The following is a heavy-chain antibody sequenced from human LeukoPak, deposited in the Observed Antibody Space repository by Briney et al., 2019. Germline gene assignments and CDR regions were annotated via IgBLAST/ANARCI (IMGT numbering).Heavy chain of an antibody. V-gene: IGHV4-59*08. Sequence: SETLSLTCTVSGGSISSNYWSWIRQPPGKGLEWIGYIFYSGSTNYNPSLKSRVTISVDTSKNQFSLMLSSVTAADTAVYDCARPSESSGYQFDYWGQGTLVTVSS. J-gene: IGHJ4*02. CDR1: GGSISSNY. D-gene: IGHD3-22*01. CDR3: ARPSESSGYQFDY. CDR2: IFYSGST.